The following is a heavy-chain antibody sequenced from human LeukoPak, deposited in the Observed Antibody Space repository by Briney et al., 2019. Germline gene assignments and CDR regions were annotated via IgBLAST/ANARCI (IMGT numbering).Heavy chain of an antibody. CDR2: ISISGSSV. CDR1: GFTFSNYE. J-gene: IGHJ4*02. CDR3: VLGYCSSTSCLVPEGGGYDYRGY. D-gene: IGHD2-2*01. V-gene: IGHV3-48*03. Sequence: GGSLRLSCAASGFTFSNYEMIWVRQAPGKGLEWVSYISISGSSVYYADSLRGRFTVSRDNAKNSLYLQMNRLRAEDTAVYYCVLGYCSSTSCLVPEGGGYDYRGYWGQGTLVTVSS.